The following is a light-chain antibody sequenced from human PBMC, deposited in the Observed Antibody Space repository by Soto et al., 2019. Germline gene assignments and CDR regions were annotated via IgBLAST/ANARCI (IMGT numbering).Light chain of an antibody. V-gene: IGKV1-5*03. CDR1: QSISSW. CDR3: QQYNSYSWT. J-gene: IGKJ1*01. Sequence: DIQMTQSPSTLSASVGDRVTITCRASQSISSWLAWYQQKPGKAPKLLIYKASSLESGFPSRFSGSGSGTEFTLTISSLQPDDFATYYCQQYNSYSWTFGQGTKV. CDR2: KAS.